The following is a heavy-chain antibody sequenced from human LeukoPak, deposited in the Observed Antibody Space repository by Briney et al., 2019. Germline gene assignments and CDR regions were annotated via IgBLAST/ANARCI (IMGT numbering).Heavy chain of an antibody. J-gene: IGHJ5*02. D-gene: IGHD2-15*01. CDR2: TYPGDSNT. CDR3: VRSPACSSGTCYPNWFDP. V-gene: IGHV5-51*01. CDR1: GYIFTNNW. Sequence: GESLKISCKGSGYIFTNNWIGWVRQMPGKGLEWMGITYPGDSNTGYSPSFQGQVTISADKSISSAYLQWSSLKASDTAMYYCVRSPACSSGTCYPNWFDPWGQGTLVTVSS.